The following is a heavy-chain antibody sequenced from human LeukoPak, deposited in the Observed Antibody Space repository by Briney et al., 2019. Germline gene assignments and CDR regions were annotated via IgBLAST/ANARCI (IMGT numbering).Heavy chain of an antibody. CDR2: ISYDGSNK. V-gene: IGHV3-30*04. CDR1: GFTFSSYA. D-gene: IGHD5-18*01. J-gene: IGHJ3*02. CDR3: ARVRYSYGYIEAFDI. Sequence: GGSLRLSCAASGFTFSSYAMHWVRQAPGKGLEWVAVISYDGSNKYYADSVKGRFTISRDNSKNTLYLQMNSLRAEDTAVYYCARVRYSYGYIEAFDIWGQGTMVTASS.